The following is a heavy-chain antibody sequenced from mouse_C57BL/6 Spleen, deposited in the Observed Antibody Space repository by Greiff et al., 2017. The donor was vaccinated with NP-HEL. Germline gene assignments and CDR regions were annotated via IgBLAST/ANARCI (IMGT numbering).Heavy chain of an antibody. V-gene: IGHV1-82*01. CDR3: ARGATVVGY. D-gene: IGHD1-1*01. CDR2: IYPGDGDT. Sequence: VQLQQSGPELVKPGASVKISCKASGYAFSSSWMNWVKQRPGKGLEWIGRIYPGDGDTNYNGKFKGKAKLTADKSSSTAYMQLSSLTSEDSAVYFCARGATVVGYWGQGTTLTVSS. CDR1: GYAFSSSW. J-gene: IGHJ2*01.